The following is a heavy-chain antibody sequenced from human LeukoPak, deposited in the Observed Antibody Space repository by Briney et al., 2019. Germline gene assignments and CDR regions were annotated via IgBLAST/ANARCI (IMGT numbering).Heavy chain of an antibody. V-gene: IGHV1-2*02. J-gene: IGHJ3*02. CDR2: INPNSGGT. D-gene: IGHD2-2*01. CDR3: ARVSPSDAFDI. CDR1: GYTFTAYY. Sequence: ASVKVSCKASGYTFTAYYIHWVRQAPGQGLEWMGWINPNSGGTNYAQKFQGRVTMTRDTSISTAYMELSRLRSDDTAVYYCARVSPSDAFDIWGQGTMVTVSS.